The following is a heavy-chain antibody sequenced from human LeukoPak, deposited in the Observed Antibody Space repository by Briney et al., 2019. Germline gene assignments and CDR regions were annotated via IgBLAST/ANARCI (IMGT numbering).Heavy chain of an antibody. V-gene: IGHV4-4*07. CDR2: IDMSWST. J-gene: IGHJ4*02. D-gene: IGHD3-10*01. Sequence: SETLSLTCSVSSGSISTYYWSWIRRPAGRGLEWIGHIDMSWSTNYNPSLKSRVTMSVDTSKNQFSLNLSSVTAADTAIYYCASRSSYYYGSGRPFDYWGQGTLVTVSS. CDR1: SGSISTYY. CDR3: ASRSSYYYGSGRPFDY.